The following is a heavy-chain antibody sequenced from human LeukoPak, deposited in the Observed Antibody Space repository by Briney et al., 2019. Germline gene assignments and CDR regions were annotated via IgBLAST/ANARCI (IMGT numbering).Heavy chain of an antibody. V-gene: IGHV4-39*01. D-gene: IGHD6-13*01. J-gene: IGHJ4*02. CDR2: IYYSGST. CDR1: GGSISSSSYY. Sequence: PSETLSLTCTVSGGSISSSSYYWGWIRQPPGKGLEWIGSIYYSGSTYYNPSLKSRVTISVDTSKNQFSLKLSSVTAADTAVYYCASRPPSGYSSSWFDYWGQGTLVTVSS. CDR3: ASRPPSGYSSSWFDY.